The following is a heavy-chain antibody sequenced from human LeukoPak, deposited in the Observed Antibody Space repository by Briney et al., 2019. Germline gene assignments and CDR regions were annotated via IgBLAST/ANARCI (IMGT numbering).Heavy chain of an antibody. Sequence: EASVKVSCKASGGTFSSYAISWVRQAPGQGLEWMGGIIPIFGTANYAQKFQGRVTITADESTSTAYMELSSLRSEDTAVYYCARGGSRIVVENWFDPWGQGTLVTVSS. CDR3: ARGGSRIVVENWFDP. D-gene: IGHD3-22*01. CDR2: IIPIFGTA. J-gene: IGHJ5*02. V-gene: IGHV1-69*13. CDR1: GGTFSSYA.